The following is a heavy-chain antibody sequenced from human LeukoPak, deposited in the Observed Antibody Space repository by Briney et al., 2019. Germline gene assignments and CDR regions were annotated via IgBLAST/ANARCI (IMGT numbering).Heavy chain of an antibody. CDR3: ARWHSGSRSD. CDR1: GFTFSDHY. Sequence: PGGSLRLSCAASGFTFSDHYMDWVRQAPGKGLEWVGRTKNKANSYTTEYAASVKGRFTISRDESKNSLYLQMNSLKTEDTAVYYCARWHSGSRSDWGQGTLVTVSS. CDR2: TKNKANSYTT. V-gene: IGHV3-72*01. D-gene: IGHD1-26*01. J-gene: IGHJ4*02.